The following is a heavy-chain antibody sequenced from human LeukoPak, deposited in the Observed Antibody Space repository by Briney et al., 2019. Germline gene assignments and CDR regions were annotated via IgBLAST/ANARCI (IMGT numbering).Heavy chain of an antibody. CDR3: AKDIPVSRSGYGSFDY. Sequence: GGSLRLSCAASGFTFSSYGMHWVRQAPGKGLEWVAVISYDGSNKYYADSVKGRFTISRDNSKNTLYLQMNSLRAEDTAVYYCAKDIPVSRSGYGSFDYWGQGTLVTVSS. J-gene: IGHJ4*02. CDR1: GFTFSSYG. V-gene: IGHV3-30*18. CDR2: ISYDGSNK. D-gene: IGHD5-12*01.